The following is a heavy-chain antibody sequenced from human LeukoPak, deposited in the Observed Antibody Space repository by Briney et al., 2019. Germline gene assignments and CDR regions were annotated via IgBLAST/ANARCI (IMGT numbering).Heavy chain of an antibody. V-gene: IGHV4-4*07. D-gene: IGHD5-18*01. CDR3: ARDTSGYSYGSYFDY. J-gene: IGHJ4*02. CDR1: GGSISSYY. Sequence: SETLSLTCTVSGGSISSYYWSWIRQPAGKGLEWIGRIYTSGSTNCNPSLKSRVTMSVDTSKNQFSLKLSSVTAADTAVYYCARDTSGYSYGSYFDYWGQGTLVTVSS. CDR2: IYTSGST.